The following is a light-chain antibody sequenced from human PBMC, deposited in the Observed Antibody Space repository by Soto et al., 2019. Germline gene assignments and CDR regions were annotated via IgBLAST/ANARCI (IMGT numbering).Light chain of an antibody. Sequence: EIVLTQSPGTLSLSPGERATLSCKTSQTSGSNFLAWYQHKPGQAPRLLIYASSNRATGIPDRFSGSGSGTDFTLTISRLEPEDFAVYYCQQYGSSPITFGQGTRLEIK. V-gene: IGKV3-20*01. CDR1: QTSGSNF. CDR2: ASS. CDR3: QQYGSSPIT. J-gene: IGKJ5*01.